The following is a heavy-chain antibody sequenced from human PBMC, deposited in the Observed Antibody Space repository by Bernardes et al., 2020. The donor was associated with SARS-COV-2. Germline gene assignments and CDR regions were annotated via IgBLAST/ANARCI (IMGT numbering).Heavy chain of an antibody. J-gene: IGHJ6*02. CDR1: GFTFDDYG. CDR2: INWNGGST. CDR3: GVSSSWDEGYGMDV. D-gene: IGHD6-13*01. Sequence: GGSLRLSCAASGFTFDDYGMSWVRQAPGKGLEWVSGINWNGGSTGYADSVKGRFTISRDNAKNSLYLQMNSLRAEDTALYHCGVSSSWDEGYGMDVWGQGTTVTVSS. V-gene: IGHV3-20*01.